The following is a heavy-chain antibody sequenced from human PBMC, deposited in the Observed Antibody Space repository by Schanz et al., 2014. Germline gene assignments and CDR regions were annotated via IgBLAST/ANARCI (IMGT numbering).Heavy chain of an antibody. J-gene: IGHJ4*02. CDR1: GYTLTHYA. CDR2: INPSGGST. D-gene: IGHD1-26*01. CDR3: ARDRDQWDGNYLDY. V-gene: IGHV1-46*01. Sequence: QVQLVESGSELKKPGASVKVSCKASGYTLTHYAMNWVRQAPGQGPEWMGVINPSGGSTIYAQKFQGRVTMTRDTSTSTVYMELSSLRSEDTAVYYCARDRDQWDGNYLDYWGQGTLVTVSS.